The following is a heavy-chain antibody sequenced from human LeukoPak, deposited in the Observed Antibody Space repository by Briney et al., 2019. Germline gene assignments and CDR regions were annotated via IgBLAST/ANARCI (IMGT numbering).Heavy chain of an antibody. CDR1: RFTFSSYG. Sequence: PGRSLRLSCAASRFTFSSYGMHWVRQAPGKGLDWVAVTWYDGSNKYYADSVKGRFTISRDNSKNTLYLQMNSLRAEDTAVYYCARDVDYYDSSGIDYWGQGTLVTVSS. V-gene: IGHV3-33*01. J-gene: IGHJ4*02. D-gene: IGHD3-22*01. CDR2: TWYDGSNK. CDR3: ARDVDYYDSSGIDY.